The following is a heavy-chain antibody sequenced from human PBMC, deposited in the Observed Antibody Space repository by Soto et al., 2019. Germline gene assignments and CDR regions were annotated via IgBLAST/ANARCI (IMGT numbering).Heavy chain of an antibody. Sequence: PSETLSLTCAVYGGSFSGYYLSWVRQPPGKGLEWIGEINHSGSTNYNPSLKSRVTISVDTSKNQFSLKLNSVTAADTAVYYCATQDYDFWSGLAYYYYMDVWGKGTTVTVSS. CDR1: GGSFSGYY. V-gene: IGHV4-34*01. CDR3: ATQDYDFWSGLAYYYYMDV. D-gene: IGHD3-3*01. J-gene: IGHJ6*03. CDR2: INHSGST.